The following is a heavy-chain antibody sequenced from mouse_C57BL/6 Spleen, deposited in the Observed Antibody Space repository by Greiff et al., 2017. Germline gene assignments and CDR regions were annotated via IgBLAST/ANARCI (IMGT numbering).Heavy chain of an antibody. J-gene: IGHJ2*01. CDR1: GYTFTSYW. V-gene: IGHV1-53*01. D-gene: IGHD1-1*01. CDR2: INPSNGGT. CDR3: ARLAIYYYGSRGFDY. Sequence: VQLQQPGTELVKPGASVKLSCKASGYTFTSYWMHWVKQRPGQGLEWIGNINPSNGGTNYNEKFKGKATLTVDKSSSTAYMQLSSLTSEDSAVYYCARLAIYYYGSRGFDYWGQGTTLTVSS.